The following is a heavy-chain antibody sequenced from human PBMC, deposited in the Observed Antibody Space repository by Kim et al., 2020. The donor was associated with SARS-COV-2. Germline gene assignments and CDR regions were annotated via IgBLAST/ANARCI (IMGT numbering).Heavy chain of an antibody. CDR1: GYTFTSYA. J-gene: IGHJ4*02. CDR2: INTNTGNP. V-gene: IGHV7-4-1*02. D-gene: IGHD3-3*01. CDR3: ARGVRISIFGVVTDFDY. Sequence: ASVKVSCKASGYTFTSYAMNWVRQAPGQGLEWMGWINTNTGNPTYDQGFTGRFVFSLDTSVSTAYLQISSLKAEDTAVYYCARGVRISIFGVVTDFDYWGQRTLVTVSS.